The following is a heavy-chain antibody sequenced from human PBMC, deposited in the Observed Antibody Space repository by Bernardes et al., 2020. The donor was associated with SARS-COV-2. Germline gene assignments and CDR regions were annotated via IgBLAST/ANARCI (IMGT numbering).Heavy chain of an antibody. CDR1: GSSISRPY. J-gene: IGHJ6*02. D-gene: IGHD3-3*01. CDR3: ARDRMRGTTISGVVRRTSGGGMDV. CDR2: SFHSGST. Sequence: SLTCTVSGSSISRPYWGWIRQPPGKGLEWRGFSFHSGSTGANPYLAGRVTIAVDTSKNQFALTLSSVTAEVKAVYYCARDRMRGTTISGVVRRTSGGGMDVWGQGTTVIVSS. V-gene: IGHV4-59*11.